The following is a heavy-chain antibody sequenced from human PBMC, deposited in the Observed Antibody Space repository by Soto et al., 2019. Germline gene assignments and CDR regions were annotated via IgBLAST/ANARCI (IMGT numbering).Heavy chain of an antibody. CDR2: IYYSGST. Sequence: SELLCLTNSVVGGTISGFYGSWIRKHPGKGLEWIGYIYYSGSTNYNPSLKSRVTISVDTSKNQFSLKLSSVTAADTAVYYCARLSGPYYDFWSGLPFDPWGQGTLVTVSS. V-gene: IGHV4-59*08. CDR3: ARLSGPYYDFWSGLPFDP. CDR1: GGTISGFY. D-gene: IGHD3-3*01. J-gene: IGHJ5*02.